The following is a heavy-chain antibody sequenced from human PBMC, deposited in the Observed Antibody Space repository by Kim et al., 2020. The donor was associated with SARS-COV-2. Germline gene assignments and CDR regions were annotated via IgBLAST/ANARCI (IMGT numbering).Heavy chain of an antibody. CDR1: GGSFSGYY. CDR3: ARFGITRLKYYFDY. V-gene: IGHV4-34*01. D-gene: IGHD1-20*01. Sequence: SETLSLTCAVYGGSFSGYYWSWIRQPPGKGLEWIGEINHSGSTNYNPSLKSRVTISVDTSKNQFSLKLSSVTAADTAVYYCARFGITRLKYYFDYWGQGPLVTVSS. J-gene: IGHJ4*02. CDR2: INHSGST.